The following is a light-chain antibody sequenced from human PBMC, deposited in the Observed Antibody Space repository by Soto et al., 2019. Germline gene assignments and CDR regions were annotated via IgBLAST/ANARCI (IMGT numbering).Light chain of an antibody. V-gene: IGKV1-9*01. CDR3: QQLNSYPRT. J-gene: IGKJ3*01. CDR2: AAS. CDR1: QGISSY. Sequence: DIQLTQSPSFLSASVGDRVTITCRASQGISSYLAWYQQKPGKAPKLLIYAASTLQSGVPSRFSGSGSGTEFTLTISSLQPEDFATYYCQQLNSYPRTFGPGNKVDLK.